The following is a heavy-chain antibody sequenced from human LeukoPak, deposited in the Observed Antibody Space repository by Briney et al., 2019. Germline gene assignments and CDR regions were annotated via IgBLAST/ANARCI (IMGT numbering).Heavy chain of an antibody. CDR1: GGSISSYY. V-gene: IGHV4-59*01. CDR3: ARRGFRTSDYYDSSGYYSYFDY. D-gene: IGHD3-22*01. Sequence: SETLSFTCTVSGGSISSYYWSWIRQPPGKGLEWIGYIYYSGSTNYNPSLKSRVTILVDTSKNQFSLKLTSVTAADTAVYYCARRGFRTSDYYDSSGYYSYFDYWGQGTLVTVSS. CDR2: IYYSGST. J-gene: IGHJ4*02.